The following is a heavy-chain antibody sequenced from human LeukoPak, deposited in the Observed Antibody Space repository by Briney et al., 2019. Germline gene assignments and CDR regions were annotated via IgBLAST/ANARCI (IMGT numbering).Heavy chain of an antibody. CDR2: ISDSGGRT. D-gene: IGHD2-21*01. J-gene: IGHJ4*02. V-gene: IGHV3-23*01. CDR1: GITLSNYG. Sequence: GGSLRLSCAVSGITLSNYGMSWVRQAPGKGLEWVAGISDSGGRTNYADSVKGRFTISRDNPKNPLHLQMNSLRAEDTAVYFCAKRSVVIRVILVGFHKEAYYFDSWGQGALVTVSS. CDR3: AKRSVVIRVILVGFHKEAYYFDS.